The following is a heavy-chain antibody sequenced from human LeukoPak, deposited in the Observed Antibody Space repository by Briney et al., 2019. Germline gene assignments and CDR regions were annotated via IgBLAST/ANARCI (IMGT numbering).Heavy chain of an antibody. V-gene: IGHV3-23*01. Sequence: GGSLRLSCAASGFTFSSYAMSWVRQAPGKGLEWVSAISGSGGSTYYAASVKGRFTISRDNSKNTLYLQMNSLRAEDTAVYYCARFGTDYYDSSGYYQRGYYYGMDVWGQGTTVTVSS. J-gene: IGHJ6*02. D-gene: IGHD3-22*01. CDR3: ARFGTDYYDSSGYYQRGYYYGMDV. CDR1: GFTFSSYA. CDR2: ISGSGGST.